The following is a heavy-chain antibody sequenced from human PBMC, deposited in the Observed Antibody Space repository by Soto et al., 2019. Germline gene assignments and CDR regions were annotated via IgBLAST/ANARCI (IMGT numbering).Heavy chain of an antibody. CDR1: GFTFSSYA. CDR3: ARSTVYYYYGMDV. J-gene: IGHJ6*02. V-gene: IGHV3-30-3*01. D-gene: IGHD2-2*01. Sequence: QVQLVESGGGVVQPGRSLRLSCAASGFTFSSYAMHWVRQAPGKGLEWVAVISYDGSNKYYADSVKGRFTISRDNSKNTLYLQKNSLRAEDTAVYYCARSTVYYYYGMDVWGQGTTVTVSS. CDR2: ISYDGSNK.